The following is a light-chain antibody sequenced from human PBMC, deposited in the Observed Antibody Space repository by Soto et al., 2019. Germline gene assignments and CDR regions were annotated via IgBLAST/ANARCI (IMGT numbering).Light chain of an antibody. Sequence: QSVLTQPASVSGSPGQSIIISCTGTDSDVGGYEYVSWYQQHPGKVPKLMIYDVSHRPSGVSHRFSGSKSGNTASLTISGLQAEDEADYYCNSYTSSRTWVFGGGTKLTVL. V-gene: IGLV2-14*03. J-gene: IGLJ3*02. CDR3: NSYTSSRTWV. CDR1: DSDVGGYEY. CDR2: DVS.